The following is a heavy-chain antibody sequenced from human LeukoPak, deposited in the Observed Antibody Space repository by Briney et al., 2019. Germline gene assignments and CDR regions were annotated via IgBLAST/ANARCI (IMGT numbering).Heavy chain of an antibody. CDR3: VRDRATTQAWAELDL. CDR1: GASVTDTL. CDR2: IYIDGRP. V-gene: IGHV3-66*02. D-gene: IGHD1-1*01. Sequence: GGSLTLTCTLSGASVTDTLIDWVRQAPGKGPEWVALIYIDGRPVHTDSVKGRFTISRDNSKNMVYLQMNSLRSEASALYYCVRDRATTQAWAELDLWGQGTLVTVSS. J-gene: IGHJ5*02.